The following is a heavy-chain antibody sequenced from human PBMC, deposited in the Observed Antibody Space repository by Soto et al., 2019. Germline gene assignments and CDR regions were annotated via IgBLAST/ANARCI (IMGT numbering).Heavy chain of an antibody. CDR3: ARDHLILPAHDFFYGSDV. CDR1: VFTFIMYS. D-gene: IGHD2-21*02. Sequence: PGWSLRLSCEFSVFTFIMYSMSWVRQSPGKGLEWVAKIPQDGVDGHYADSVKGRFTISRDNGKNSLYLQLNNLRAEDTAVYYCARDHLILPAHDFFYGSDVWGRGATVTVYS. J-gene: IGHJ6*02. V-gene: IGHV3-7*03. CDR2: IPQDGVDG.